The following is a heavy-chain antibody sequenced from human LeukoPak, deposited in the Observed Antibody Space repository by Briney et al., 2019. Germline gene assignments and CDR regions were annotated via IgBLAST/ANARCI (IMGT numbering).Heavy chain of an antibody. V-gene: IGHV3-30-3*01. CDR2: ISYDGSNK. CDR1: GFTFSSYA. CDR3: AREPKGYYDFWSGYYEYNWFDP. J-gene: IGHJ5*02. D-gene: IGHD3-3*01. Sequence: GGSLRLSCAASGFTFSSYAMHWVRQAPGKGLEWVAVISYDGSNKYYADSVKGRFTISRDNSKNTLYLQMNNLRAEDTAVYYCAREPKGYYDFWSGYYEYNWFDPWGQGTLVTVSS.